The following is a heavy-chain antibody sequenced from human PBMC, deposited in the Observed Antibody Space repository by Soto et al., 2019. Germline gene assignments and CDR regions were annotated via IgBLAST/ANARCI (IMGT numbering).Heavy chain of an antibody. V-gene: IGHV4-30-4*01. CDR3: AGIQSKRLSGLDP. D-gene: IGHD5-18*01. Sequence: SETLSLTCTVSGGSISSGDYYWSWIRQPPGKGLEWIGYIYYSGSTYYNPSLKSRDTISVDTSKNQFSLKLSSVTAADTAVYFCAGIQSKRLSGLDPWGQGTRVTVSS. CDR2: IYYSGST. J-gene: IGHJ5*02. CDR1: GGSISSGDYY.